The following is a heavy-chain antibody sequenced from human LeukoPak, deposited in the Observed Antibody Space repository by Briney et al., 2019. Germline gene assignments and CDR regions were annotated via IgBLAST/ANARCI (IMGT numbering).Heavy chain of an antibody. J-gene: IGHJ5*02. D-gene: IGHD5-12*01. CDR1: GGSFSGYY. Sequence: SETLSLTCAVYGGSFSGYYWSWIRQPPGKGLEWIGEINHSGSTNYNPSLKSRVTISVDTSKNQFSLKLSSVTAADTAVYYCVRSAGLHNWFDPWGQGTLVTVSS. V-gene: IGHV4-34*01. CDR3: VRSAGLHNWFDP. CDR2: INHSGST.